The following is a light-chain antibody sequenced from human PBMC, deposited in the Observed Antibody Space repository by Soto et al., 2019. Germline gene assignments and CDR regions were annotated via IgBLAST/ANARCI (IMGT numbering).Light chain of an antibody. V-gene: IGLV2-14*03. CDR2: DVS. CDR1: SSDVGAYNF. J-gene: IGLJ1*01. Sequence: SVLTQPASVSGSPGQSITISCTGTSSDVGAYNFVSWYQQHPGKLPKLMIFDVSRRPSGVSDRFSGSKSGNTASLTISGLQAEDEGDYYCISYTSSSTHVFGSGTKLTVL. CDR3: ISYTSSSTHV.